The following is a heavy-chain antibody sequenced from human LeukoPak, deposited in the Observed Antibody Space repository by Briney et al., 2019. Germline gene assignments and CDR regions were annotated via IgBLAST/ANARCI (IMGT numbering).Heavy chain of an antibody. Sequence: SVRVSCKASGGTFSSYAIGWVRQAPGQGLEWMGGIIPIFGTADYAQKFQGRVTITADESTSTAYMELSSLRSEDTAVYYCARAITIFGVAQIWGQGTMVTVSS. CDR1: GGTFSSYA. CDR2: IIPIFGTA. CDR3: ARAITIFGVAQI. J-gene: IGHJ3*02. D-gene: IGHD3-3*01. V-gene: IGHV1-69*13.